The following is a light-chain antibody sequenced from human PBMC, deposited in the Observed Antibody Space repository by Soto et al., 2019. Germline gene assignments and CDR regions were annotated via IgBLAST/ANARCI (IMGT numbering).Light chain of an antibody. J-gene: IGLJ2*01. CDR3: ETWDRNTVV. V-gene: IGLV4-60*02. CDR1: SGHSSYI. Sequence: QSVPTQSSSASASLGSSVKLTCTLSSGHSSYIIAWHQQQPGKAPRYLMKLEGTGSYNKGSGVPDRFSGSSSGADRYLTISNLQFEDEADYYCETWDRNTVVFGGGTKLTVL. CDR2: LEGTGSY.